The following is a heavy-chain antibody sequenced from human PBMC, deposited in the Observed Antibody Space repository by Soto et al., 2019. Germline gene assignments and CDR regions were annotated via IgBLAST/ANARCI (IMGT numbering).Heavy chain of an antibody. Sequence: EVQLVESGGGLVKPGGSLRLSCAASGFTFTNAWINWVRHAPGKGLEWVGRIKSKTDGGTTDYAEPVKGRFDISRDDSNNMVYLQMNSLKIEDTAIYYCTTDSYSTIIIVRFDYWGQGTLVTVSP. CDR3: TTDSYSTIIIVRFDY. V-gene: IGHV3-15*07. J-gene: IGHJ4*02. CDR2: IKSKTDGGTT. CDR1: GFTFTNAW. D-gene: IGHD2-8*01.